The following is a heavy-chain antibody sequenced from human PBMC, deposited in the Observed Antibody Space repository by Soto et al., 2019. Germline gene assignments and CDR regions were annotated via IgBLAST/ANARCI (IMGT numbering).Heavy chain of an antibody. J-gene: IGHJ6*02. Sequence: GASVKVSCKASGGTFSSYAISWVRQAPGQGLEWMGGIIPIFGTANYAQKFQGRVTITADESTSTAYMELSSLRSEDTAVYYCARPVGATYYYYGMDVWGQGTTVTVSS. CDR3: ARPVGATYYYYGMDV. D-gene: IGHD1-26*01. V-gene: IGHV1-69*13. CDR1: GGTFSSYA. CDR2: IIPIFGTA.